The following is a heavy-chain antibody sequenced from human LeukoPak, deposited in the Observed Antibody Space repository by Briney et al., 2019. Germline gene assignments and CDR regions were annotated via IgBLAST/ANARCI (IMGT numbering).Heavy chain of an antibody. V-gene: IGHV3-30*02. Sequence: GGSLRLSCAASGFTFSSYGMHWVRQAPGKGLEWVTFIRYDGSNKYYADSVKGRFTISRDNTTSTLYLQMNTLRAQDTAVYYCARVRGGSGSSYAADAFHIWGQGTMVTVSS. D-gene: IGHD1-26*01. CDR3: ARVRGGSGSSYAADAFHI. CDR2: IRYDGSNK. CDR1: GFTFSSYG. J-gene: IGHJ3*02.